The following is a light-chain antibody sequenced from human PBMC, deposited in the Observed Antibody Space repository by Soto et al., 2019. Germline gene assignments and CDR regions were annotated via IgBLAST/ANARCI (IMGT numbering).Light chain of an antibody. CDR1: QTISGH. V-gene: IGKV3-15*01. CDR2: GAS. CDR3: QQYDNWPWT. J-gene: IGKJ1*01. Sequence: EIVMTQAPSTLSMSPGGRATLPCRASQTISGHLAWYQQKPGQAPRLLIHGASTRAPGFPARFSGSGSGTDFTLTISSLQSEDFAVYYCQQYDNWPWTFGQGTKV.